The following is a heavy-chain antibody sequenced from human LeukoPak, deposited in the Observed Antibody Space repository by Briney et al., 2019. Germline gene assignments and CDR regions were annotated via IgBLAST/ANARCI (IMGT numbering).Heavy chain of an antibody. Sequence: GGSLRLSRAASGFTFSDYYMSWIRQAPGKGLEWVSYISSRGSTIYYADSVKGRFTISRDNAKNSLYLQMNSLRAEDTAVYYCARGWYRHYFDYWGQGTLVTVSS. CDR2: ISSRGSTI. J-gene: IGHJ4*02. CDR1: GFTFSDYY. D-gene: IGHD2-15*01. V-gene: IGHV3-11*01. CDR3: ARGWYRHYFDY.